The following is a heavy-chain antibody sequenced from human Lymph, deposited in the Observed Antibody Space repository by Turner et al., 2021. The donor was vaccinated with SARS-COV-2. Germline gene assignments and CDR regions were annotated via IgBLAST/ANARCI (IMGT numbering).Heavy chain of an antibody. Sequence: QQLRESGPGLEKPSDTLSMTSAVSGSSISSWSYHWGWIRQPPGKGPEWIGTIYYSGSTYYNPSLKSRFTISVDTSKNQFSLKLCSVTAADTAVYYCAGLIVVVTEHVVGLGDFDIWGQGTMVTISS. J-gene: IGHJ3*02. CDR3: AGLIVVVTEHVVGLGDFDI. CDR2: IYYSGST. D-gene: IGHD2-21*02. CDR1: GSSISSWSYH. V-gene: IGHV4-39*01.